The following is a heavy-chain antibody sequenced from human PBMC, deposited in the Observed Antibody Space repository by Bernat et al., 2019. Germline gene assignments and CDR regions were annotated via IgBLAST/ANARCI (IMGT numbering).Heavy chain of an antibody. J-gene: IGHJ4*02. Sequence: EVQLLESGGGLVQPGGSLRLSCAASGFIFSSYAMSWVRQAPGKGLEWVSGISGRGSSTYYADYMKGRFTISRDNSKNTLYLQMNSLRAEDTAVYYCAKDLAYGSGNYFDYWGQGTLVTVSS. CDR1: GFIFSSYA. D-gene: IGHD3-10*01. CDR2: ISGRGSST. CDR3: AKDLAYGSGNYFDY. V-gene: IGHV3-23*01.